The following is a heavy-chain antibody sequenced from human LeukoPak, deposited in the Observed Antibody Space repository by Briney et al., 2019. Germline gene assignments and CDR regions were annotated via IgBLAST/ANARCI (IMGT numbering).Heavy chain of an antibody. CDR2: ISYDGSNK. V-gene: IGHV3-30-3*01. J-gene: IGHJ4*02. D-gene: IGHD1-1*01. Sequence: GGSLRLSCAASGFTFSSYAMHWVRQAPGKGLEWVAVISYDGSNKYYADSVKGRFSISRVNSKNTLYLQMNSLRAEDTAVYYCAREGYGFDYWGQGTLVTVSS. CDR3: AREGYGFDY. CDR1: GFTFSSYA.